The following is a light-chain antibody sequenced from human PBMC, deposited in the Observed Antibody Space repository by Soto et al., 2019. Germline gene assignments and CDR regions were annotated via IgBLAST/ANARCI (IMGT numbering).Light chain of an antibody. Sequence: EIVLTQSPGTLSLSPGERATLSCRASQRVGSRYLAWYQQKPGQAPRLLMYGASSRATGIPARFSGSGSGTDFTLTISSLEPEDFAVYYCQQRSNWPGTCGQGTKGDIK. CDR3: QQRSNWPGT. CDR2: GAS. J-gene: IGKJ1*01. CDR1: QRVGSRY. V-gene: IGKV3D-20*02.